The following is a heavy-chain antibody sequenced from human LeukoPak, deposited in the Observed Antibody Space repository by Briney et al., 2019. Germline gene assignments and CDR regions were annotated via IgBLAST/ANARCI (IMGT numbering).Heavy chain of an antibody. D-gene: IGHD3-3*01. CDR2: ISSSSSYI. J-gene: IGHJ6*03. Sequence: PGGSLRLSCAASGFTFSSYWMSWVRQAPGKGLEWVSSISSSSSYIYYADSVKGRFTISRDNAKNSLYLQMNSLRAEDTAVYYCARVGIDFWSGVYYYYMDVWGKGTTVTVSS. V-gene: IGHV3-21*01. CDR1: GFTFSSYW. CDR3: ARVGIDFWSGVYYYYMDV.